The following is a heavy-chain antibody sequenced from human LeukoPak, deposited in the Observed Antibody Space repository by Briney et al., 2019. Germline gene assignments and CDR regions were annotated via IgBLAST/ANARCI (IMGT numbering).Heavy chain of an antibody. V-gene: IGHV4-59*12. CDR3: ARTKVYYVDY. Sequence: SETLSLTCTVSGGPNNSYYWSWIRQPPGKRLEWIGYIYYSGNTNYNPSLKSRVTISVDTSKNQFSLKLTSVTAADTAVYYCARTKVYYVDYWGQGSLVTVSS. J-gene: IGHJ4*02. CDR2: IYYSGNT. CDR1: GGPNNSYY.